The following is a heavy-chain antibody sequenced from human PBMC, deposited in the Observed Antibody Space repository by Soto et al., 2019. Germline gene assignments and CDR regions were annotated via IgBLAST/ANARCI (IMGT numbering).Heavy chain of an antibody. V-gene: IGHV4-59*01. J-gene: IGHJ4*02. Sequence: SETLSLTCTVSTESMSSFYWSWIRRPPGKGLEWIGYIHYIGTTYYNSSLKSRVTISIDSSKNQFSLHLNSVTAADTAVYYCARFRRNYFDYWGQGTLVTVSS. CDR3: ARFRRNYFDY. CDR1: TESMSSFY. CDR2: IHYIGTT. D-gene: IGHD3-10*01.